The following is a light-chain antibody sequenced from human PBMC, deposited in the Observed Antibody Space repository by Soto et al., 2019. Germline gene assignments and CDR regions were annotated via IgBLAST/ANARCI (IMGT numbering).Light chain of an antibody. Sequence: QSVLTQPPSASGTPGQRVTISCSGSSSNIGSNTVNWYQQLPGTAPKLLIYSDNQRPSGVPDRFPGSKSGTSASLAISGLQSQDEADYHCAAWDDSLNAVIFGGGTQLTVL. CDR1: SSNIGSNT. J-gene: IGLJ2*01. CDR3: AAWDDSLNAVI. CDR2: SDN. V-gene: IGLV1-44*01.